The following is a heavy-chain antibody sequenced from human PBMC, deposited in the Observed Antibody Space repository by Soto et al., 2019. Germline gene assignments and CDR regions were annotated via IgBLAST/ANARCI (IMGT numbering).Heavy chain of an antibody. D-gene: IGHD3-22*01. CDR2: IIPIFGTA. CDR1: GGTFSSYA. J-gene: IGHJ5*02. Sequence: QVQLVQSGAELKKPGSSVKVSCKASGGTFSSYAITWVRQAPGQGLEWMGGIIPIFGTANYAQKFQGRVTLTADESTSTAYMELSSMTSEDTAVYYCARDRGPSSGYYPYWFDPWGQGTLVTVSS. CDR3: ARDRGPSSGYYPYWFDP. V-gene: IGHV1-69*12.